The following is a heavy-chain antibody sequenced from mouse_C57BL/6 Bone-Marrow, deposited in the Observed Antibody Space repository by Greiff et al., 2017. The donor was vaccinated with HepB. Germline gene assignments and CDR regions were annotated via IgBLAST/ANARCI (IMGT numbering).Heavy chain of an antibody. CDR2: INTGGTYT. V-gene: IGHV5-6*01. Sequence: EVKLVESGGDLVKPGGSLKLSCVASGFTFSTSGMSWVRQTPDKRLEWVATINTGGTYTYYPDSVKGRFTIYKDNAKNTLFLQMSSLKSEDSAIYFCARDRFDYYFDYWGQGTTLTVTS. D-gene: IGHD2-14*01. CDR3: ARDRFDYYFDY. CDR1: GFTFSTSG. J-gene: IGHJ2*01.